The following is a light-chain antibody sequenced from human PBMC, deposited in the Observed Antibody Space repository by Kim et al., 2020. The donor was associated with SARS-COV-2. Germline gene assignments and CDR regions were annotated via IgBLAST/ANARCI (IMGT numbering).Light chain of an antibody. Sequence: SASVGDRVTIPCRASQSNSTWFAWYRQKPGKAPEHLMYDVSRLQNEVPSRFSGSGSGTEFTLTISSLQPGDFATYYCQQYDSYSRTFGQGTKLEI. CDR2: DVS. CDR3: QQYDSYSRT. CDR1: QSNSTW. J-gene: IGKJ2*01. V-gene: IGKV1-5*01.